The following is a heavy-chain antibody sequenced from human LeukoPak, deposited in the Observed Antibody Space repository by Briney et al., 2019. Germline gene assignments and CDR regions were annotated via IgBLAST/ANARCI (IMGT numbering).Heavy chain of an antibody. CDR2: ISYDGSNK. CDR3: AKAETATTIDY. V-gene: IGHV3-30*18. Sequence: GGSLSLSCAASGFTFSTSGIHWVRQAPGKGLEWVALISYDGSNKYYADSVKGRFTISRDNSKNTLYLQMNSLRAEDTAVYYCAKAETATTIDYWGQGTLVTVSS. CDR1: GFTFSTSG. D-gene: IGHD2-21*02. J-gene: IGHJ4*02.